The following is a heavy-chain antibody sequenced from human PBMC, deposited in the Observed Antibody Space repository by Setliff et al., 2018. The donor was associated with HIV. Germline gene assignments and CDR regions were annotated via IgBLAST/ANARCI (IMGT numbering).Heavy chain of an antibody. CDR3: ARGQPQGGGTYWSAFDI. V-gene: IGHV4-61*09. J-gene: IGHJ3*02. Sequence: KASETLSLTCTVSGGSISSGSYYWSWIRQPAGKGLEWIGHIYTSGSTNYNPSLKSRVTISVDTSKTQFSLKLNSVTAADTAVYYCARGQPQGGGTYWSAFDIWGQGTMVTVSS. CDR2: IYTSGST. D-gene: IGHD1-26*01. CDR1: GGSISSGSYY.